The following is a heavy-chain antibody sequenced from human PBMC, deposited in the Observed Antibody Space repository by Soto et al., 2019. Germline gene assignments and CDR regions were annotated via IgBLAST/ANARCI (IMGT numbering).Heavy chain of an antibody. V-gene: IGHV3-30*14. D-gene: IGHD2-8*02. Sequence: QVQLVESGGGVVQPGGSLRLSCAASGFTFSNYPMHWVRQAPGKGLEWVAVISYDGSDKYYADSVKGRFTLSRDNSKNTLYLQMNSRTAEDTAVYFCARRTLVNSRYPQHWGQGTLVTVSS. CDR1: GFTFSNYP. CDR2: ISYDGSDK. J-gene: IGHJ1*01. CDR3: ARRTLVNSRYPQH.